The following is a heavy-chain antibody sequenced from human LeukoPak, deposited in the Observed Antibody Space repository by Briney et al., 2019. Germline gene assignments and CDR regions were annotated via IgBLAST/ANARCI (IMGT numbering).Heavy chain of an antibody. CDR2: MNPNSGNT. V-gene: IGHV1-8*01. CDR3: ARVGYSSGWYLTPVTYFDY. Sequence: ASVKVSCKASGYTFTSYDINWVRQATGQGLEWMGWMNPNSGNTGYAQRFQGRVTITRNTSRSTAYMELSSLRSEDTAVYYCARVGYSSGWYLTPVTYFDYWGQGTLVTVSS. CDR1: GYTFTSYD. D-gene: IGHD6-19*01. J-gene: IGHJ4*02.